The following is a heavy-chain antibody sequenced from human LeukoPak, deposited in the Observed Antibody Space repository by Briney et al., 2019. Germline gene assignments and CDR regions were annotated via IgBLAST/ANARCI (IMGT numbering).Heavy chain of an antibody. CDR2: ISGSGGST. Sequence: PGGSLRLSCAASGFTFSSYAMSWVRQAPGKGLEWVSAISGSGGSTYYADSVKGRFTISRDNSKNTLYLQMNRLRAEDTAVYYCASGGLRFLEWLRITTFDYWGQGTLVTVSS. D-gene: IGHD3-3*01. J-gene: IGHJ4*02. CDR3: ASGGLRFLEWLRITTFDY. CDR1: GFTFSSYA. V-gene: IGHV3-23*01.